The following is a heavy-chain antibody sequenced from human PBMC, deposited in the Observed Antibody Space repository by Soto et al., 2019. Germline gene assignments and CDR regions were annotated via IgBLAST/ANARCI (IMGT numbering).Heavy chain of an antibody. CDR3: AGRYCCSPYYYGKDV. J-gene: IGHJ6*02. D-gene: IGHD2-15*01. V-gene: IGHV1-69*12. Sequence: QVQLVQSGAEVKKPGSSVKVSCKASGGTFSSYAISWVRQAPGQGLEWMGGIIPIFGTANYAQKFQGRVTIXXDXSXXTAYMELSSLRSEDTAVYYCAGRYCCSPYYYGKDVWGQGTTVTVSS. CDR1: GGTFSSYA. CDR2: IIPIFGTA.